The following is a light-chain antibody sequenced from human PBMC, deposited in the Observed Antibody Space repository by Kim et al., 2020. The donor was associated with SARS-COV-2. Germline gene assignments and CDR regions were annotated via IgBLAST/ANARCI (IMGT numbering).Light chain of an antibody. Sequence: DIQMTQSPSTLPASVGDRVTITCRASQNVTIWFAWYQQKPGKAPKLLIDQASRLEFGVPSRFSGSGSGTEFTLTISSLKPDDFATYYWQKYSSDFNFGQGTKLEI. J-gene: IGKJ2*01. CDR1: QNVTIW. CDR2: QAS. CDR3: QKYSSDFN. V-gene: IGKV1-5*03.